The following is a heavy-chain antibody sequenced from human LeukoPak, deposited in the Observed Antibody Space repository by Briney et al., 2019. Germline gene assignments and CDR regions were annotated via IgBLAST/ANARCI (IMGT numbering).Heavy chain of an antibody. V-gene: IGHV3-74*01. J-gene: IGHJ4*02. CDR3: ARAASRDYSPGDY. CDR1: GFTFSSYW. Sequence: TGGSLRLPCAASGFTFSSYWMHWVRQAPGKGLVWVSRINSDGSSTSYADSVKGRFTISRDNAKNTLYLQMNSLRAEDTAVYYCARAASRDYSPGDYWGQGTLVTVSS. CDR2: INSDGSST. D-gene: IGHD2-15*01.